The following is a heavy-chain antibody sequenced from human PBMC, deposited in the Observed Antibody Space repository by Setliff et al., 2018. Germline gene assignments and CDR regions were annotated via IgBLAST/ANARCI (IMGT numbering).Heavy chain of an antibody. CDR3: ATRTPVTFSGVVTTV. J-gene: IGHJ4*02. CDR1: GYTFTSYG. CDR2: ISTSNGNT. V-gene: IGHV1-18*01. D-gene: IGHD3-3*01. Sequence: GVSVKVSCKASGYTFTSYGINWVRQAPGQGLEWMGWISTSNGNTNYAQKRQCRVTMTTDTSTNTAYMELRNLRPDDKAIYYCATRTPVTFSGVVTTVWGQGSLVTVSS.